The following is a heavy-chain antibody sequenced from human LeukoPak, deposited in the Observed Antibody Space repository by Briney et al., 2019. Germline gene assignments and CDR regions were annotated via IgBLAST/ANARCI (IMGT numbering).Heavy chain of an antibody. CDR2: IYYSGST. CDR3: AGWVGELLPLFAY. CDR1: GGSISSYY. Sequence: SETLSLXCTVSGGSISSYYWSWIRQPPGKGLEWIGYIYYSGSTNYNPSLKSRVTISVDTAKNQFSLKLSSVTAADTAVYYCAGWVGELLPLFAYWGQGTLVTVSS. D-gene: IGHD3-10*01. V-gene: IGHV4-59*08. J-gene: IGHJ4*02.